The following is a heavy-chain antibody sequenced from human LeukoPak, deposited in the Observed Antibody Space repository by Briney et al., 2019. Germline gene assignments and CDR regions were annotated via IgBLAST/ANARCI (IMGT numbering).Heavy chain of an antibody. Sequence: GSVKVSCKASGYTFTSYGISWVRQAPGQGLEWMGWISAYNGNTNYAQKLQGRVTMTTDTSTSTAYMELRSLRSDDTAVYYCARANYNNYDFWSGYYTGIGYYFDYWGQGTLVTVSS. CDR3: ARANYNNYDFWSGYYTGIGYYFDY. V-gene: IGHV1-18*01. CDR1: GYTFTSYG. CDR2: ISAYNGNT. J-gene: IGHJ4*02. D-gene: IGHD3-3*01.